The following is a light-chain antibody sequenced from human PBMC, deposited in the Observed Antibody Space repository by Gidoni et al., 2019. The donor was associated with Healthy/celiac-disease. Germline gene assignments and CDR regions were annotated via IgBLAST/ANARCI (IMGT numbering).Light chain of an antibody. CDR1: QSISSY. V-gene: IGKV1-39*01. Sequence: IQMTQTPSSLSASVGDRVTITCLASQSISSYLNCDQQKQGKAPKLVIYAASSLQSGVPSRFIGSGSGTDFTLTISSLQPEDFATYYCQQSYSTPSFTFGPGTKVDIK. J-gene: IGKJ3*01. CDR3: QQSYSTPSFT. CDR2: AAS.